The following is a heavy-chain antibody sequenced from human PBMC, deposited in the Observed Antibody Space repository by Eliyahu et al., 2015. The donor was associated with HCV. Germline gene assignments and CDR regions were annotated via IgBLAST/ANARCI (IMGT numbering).Heavy chain of an antibody. CDR3: AGSWTFDY. V-gene: IGHV3-23*01. Sequence: EVQLLESGGGLVQPGGSLRXXCAAXGFTFSSYAMSWXRQAPGKGLEWVSAISGSGGSTYYADSVKGRFTISRDNSKNTLYLQMNSLRAEDTAVYYCAGSWTFDYWGQGTLVTVSS. CDR1: GFTFSSYA. D-gene: IGHD6-13*01. CDR2: ISGSGGST. J-gene: IGHJ4*02.